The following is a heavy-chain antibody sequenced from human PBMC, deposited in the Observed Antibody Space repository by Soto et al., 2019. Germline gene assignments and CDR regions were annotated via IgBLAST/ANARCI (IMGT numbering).Heavy chain of an antibody. V-gene: IGHV3-30-3*01. J-gene: IGHJ6*02. CDR2: ISYDGSNK. Sequence: PGGSLRLSCAASGFTFSSYAMHWVRQAPGKGLEWVAVISYDGSNKYYADSVKGRFTISRDNSKNTLYLQMNSLRAEDTAVYYCARDRGYGGLKGYYYGMDVWGQGTTVTVSS. CDR1: GFTFSSYA. D-gene: IGHD3-22*01. CDR3: ARDRGYGGLKGYYYGMDV.